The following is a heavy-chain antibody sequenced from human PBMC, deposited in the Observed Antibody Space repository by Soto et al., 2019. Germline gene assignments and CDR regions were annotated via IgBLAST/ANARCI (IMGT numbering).Heavy chain of an antibody. CDR3: AGEAPAPYYYYGMDV. V-gene: IGHV1-18*01. CDR1: GYSFTTYG. CDR2: ISAYNGNT. J-gene: IGHJ6*02. D-gene: IGHD6-6*01. Sequence: QVQLVQSGGEVKKPGASVTVSCKTSGYSFTTYGISWVRQAPGQGLEWKGWISAYNGNTNYAQKLQDRVTMTTNTSTTTAYMELRSLRSDDTAVYYCAGEAPAPYYYYGMDVWGQGRTVTVSS.